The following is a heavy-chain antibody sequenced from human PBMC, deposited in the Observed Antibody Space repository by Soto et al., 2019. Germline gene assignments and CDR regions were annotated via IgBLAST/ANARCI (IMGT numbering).Heavy chain of an antibody. CDR3: ARSQSSMIIAFDI. V-gene: IGHV3-53*01. CDR1: GFTVSSNY. J-gene: IGHJ3*02. D-gene: IGHD3-22*01. CDR2: IYSGGST. Sequence: GGSLRLSCAASGFTVSSNYMSWVRQAPGKGLEWVSVIYSGGSTYYADSVKGRFTISRDNSKNTLYLQMNSLRAEDTAVYYCARSQSSMIIAFDIWGQGTMVTVSS.